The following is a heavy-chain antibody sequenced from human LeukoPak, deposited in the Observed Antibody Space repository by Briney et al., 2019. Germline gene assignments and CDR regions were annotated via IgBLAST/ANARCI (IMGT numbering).Heavy chain of an antibody. CDR1: GYTFTSYY. CDR2: INPSGGST. CDR3: ARDSRGYMDV. D-gene: IGHD3-10*01. J-gene: IGHJ6*03. V-gene: IGHV1-46*01. Sequence: ASVKVSCKASGYTFTSYYMHWVRQAPGQGLEWMGIINPSGGSTSYAQKFQDRVTMTRDMSTSTVYMELSSLRSEDTAVYYCARDSRGYMDVWGKGTTVTVSS.